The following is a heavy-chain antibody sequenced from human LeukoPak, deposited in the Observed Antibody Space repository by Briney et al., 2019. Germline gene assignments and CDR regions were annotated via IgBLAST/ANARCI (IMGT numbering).Heavy chain of an antibody. CDR3: ARVSRYANDY. CDR2: ISSSGGII. V-gene: IGHV3-48*03. J-gene: IGHJ4*02. D-gene: IGHD2-2*01. CDR1: GFTFSSYE. Sequence: PGGSLRLSCAASGFTFSSYEMNWVRQAPGKGLEWVSDISSSGGIIYYADSVKGRFTISRDNTKNSLYMQMNSLRAEDTAVYYCARVSRYANDYWGQGTLVTVSS.